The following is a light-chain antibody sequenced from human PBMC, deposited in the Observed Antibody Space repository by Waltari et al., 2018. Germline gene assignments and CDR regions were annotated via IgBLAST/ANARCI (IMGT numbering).Light chain of an antibody. CDR2: VAS. J-gene: IGKJ2*01. V-gene: IGKV1-9*01. CDR3: QQVKTYPYT. Sequence: DIQLTQSPSSLYASVGDRVTITCRASQGINTYLAWYQQKLGKAPKRLIYVASTLQSGVPSRFIGSGSGTEFTLTISSLQPEDFATYYCQQVKTYPYTFGQGTKLEIK. CDR1: QGINTY.